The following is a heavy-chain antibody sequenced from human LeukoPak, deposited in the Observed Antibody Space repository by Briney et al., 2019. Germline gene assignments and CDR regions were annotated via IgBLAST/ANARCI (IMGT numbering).Heavy chain of an antibody. CDR3: ARGFPPGSGSRGSHAFDV. J-gene: IGHJ3*01. D-gene: IGHD6-19*01. CDR1: EMSFSAYY. CDR2: INYGGST. V-gene: IGHV4-34*01. Sequence: KPSETLSLTCAVSEMSFSAYYWNWIRQSPGKGLEWIGEINYGGSTKYTPSLEGRGTILIDTSKNQFSLKLTSVTAADTAAYYCARGFPPGSGSRGSHAFDVWGQGTMVTVSS.